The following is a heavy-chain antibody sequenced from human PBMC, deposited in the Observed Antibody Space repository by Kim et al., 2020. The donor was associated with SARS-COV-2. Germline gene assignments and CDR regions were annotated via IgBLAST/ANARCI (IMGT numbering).Heavy chain of an antibody. V-gene: IGHV4-61*01. Sequence: SETLSLTCTVSGGSVSSGSYYWSWIRQPPGKGLEWIGYIYYSGSTNYNPSLKSRVTISVDTSKNQFSLKLSSVTAADTAVYYCARAEAVWFGENYGMDVWGQGTTVTVSS. CDR2: IYYSGST. CDR1: GGSVSSGSYY. CDR3: ARAEAVWFGENYGMDV. D-gene: IGHD3-10*01. J-gene: IGHJ6*02.